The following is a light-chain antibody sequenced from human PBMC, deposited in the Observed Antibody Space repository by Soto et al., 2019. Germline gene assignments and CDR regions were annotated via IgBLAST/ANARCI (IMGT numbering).Light chain of an antibody. CDR1: SSNIGAGRD. Sequence: QSVLTQPPSVSGAPGQRVTISCTGNSSNIGAGRDVHWYQQLPGTAPKLLIYGNSNRPSGVPDRFSVSKSGASASLAISGLRAEDEGDYFCQSYGTGLSGLYVFGTGTKVTVL. CDR3: QSYGTGLSGLYV. V-gene: IGLV1-40*01. J-gene: IGLJ1*01. CDR2: GNS.